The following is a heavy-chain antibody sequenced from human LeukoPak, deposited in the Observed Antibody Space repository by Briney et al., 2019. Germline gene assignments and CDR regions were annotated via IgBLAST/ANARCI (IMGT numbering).Heavy chain of an antibody. D-gene: IGHD3-22*01. CDR1: GFTFSSYA. V-gene: IGHV3-23*01. CDR3: ARGSWYYDSSGSDWFDP. CDR2: ISGSGGST. Sequence: GGSLRLSCAASGFTFSSYAMSWVRQAPGKGLEWVSAISGSGGSTYYADSVKGRFTISRDNSKNTLYLQMNSLRAGDTAVYYCARGSWYYDSSGSDWFDPWGQGTLVTVSS. J-gene: IGHJ5*02.